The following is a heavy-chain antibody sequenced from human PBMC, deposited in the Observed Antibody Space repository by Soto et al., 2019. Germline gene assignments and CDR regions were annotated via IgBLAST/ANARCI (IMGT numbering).Heavy chain of an antibody. CDR1: GGSISSSNW. CDR2: IYHSGST. J-gene: IGHJ5*02. Sequence: SETLSLTCAVSGGSISSSNWWGWVRQPPGKGLEWIGEIYHSGSTNVNPSLKIRVTISEDKSKNQFSLKLISVTAADTAVYYCTNYYDSSGYYWFDPWGQGTLVTVSS. V-gene: IGHV4-4*02. CDR3: TNYYDSSGYYWFDP. D-gene: IGHD3-22*01.